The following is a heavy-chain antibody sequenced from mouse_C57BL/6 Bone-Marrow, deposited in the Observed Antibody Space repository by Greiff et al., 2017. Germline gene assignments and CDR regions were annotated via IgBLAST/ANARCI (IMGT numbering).Heavy chain of an antibody. Sequence: VQLQQSGAELVRPGASVKLSCTASGFNIKDDYMHWVKQRPEQGLEWIGWIDPENGDTEYASKFQGKAPITADTSSNTAYLQLSSLTSEDTAVYYCTTGYFYAMDYWGQGTSVTVSS. J-gene: IGHJ4*01. D-gene: IGHD1-2*01. V-gene: IGHV14-4*01. CDR1: GFNIKDDY. CDR3: TTGYFYAMDY. CDR2: IDPENGDT.